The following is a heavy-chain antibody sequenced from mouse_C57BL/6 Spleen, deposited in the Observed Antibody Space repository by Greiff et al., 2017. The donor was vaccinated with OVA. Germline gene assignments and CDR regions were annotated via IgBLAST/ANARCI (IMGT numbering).Heavy chain of an antibody. J-gene: IGHJ2*01. CDR1: GFTFTDYY. CDR2: IRNKANGYTT. Sequence: DVHLVESGGGLVQPGGSLSLSCAASGFTFTDYYMSWVRQPPGKALEWLGFIRNKANGYTTEYSASVKGRFTISRDNSQSILYLQMNALRAEDSATYYCARSALRSYYFDYWGQGTTLTVSS. D-gene: IGHD1-1*01. CDR3: ARSALRSYYFDY. V-gene: IGHV7-3*01.